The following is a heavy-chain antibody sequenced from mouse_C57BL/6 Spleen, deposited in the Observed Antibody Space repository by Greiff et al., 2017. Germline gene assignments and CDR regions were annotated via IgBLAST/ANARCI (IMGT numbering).Heavy chain of an antibody. CDR3: TYYYGSSAWFAY. V-gene: IGHV14-1*01. CDR1: GFNIKDYY. J-gene: IGHJ3*01. Sequence: VQLQQSGAELVRPGASVKLSCTASGFNIKDYYMHWVKQRPEQGLEWIGRIDPEDGDTEYAPKFPGKATMTADTSSNTAYLQLSSLTSEDTAVYYCTYYYGSSAWFAYWGQGTLVTVSA. CDR2: IDPEDGDT. D-gene: IGHD1-1*01.